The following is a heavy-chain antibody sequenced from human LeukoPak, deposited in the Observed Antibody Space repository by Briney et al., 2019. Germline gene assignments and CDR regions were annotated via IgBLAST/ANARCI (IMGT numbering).Heavy chain of an antibody. Sequence: GGSLRLSCAASGFTFTTYAMSWVRQAPGRGLEWVSAISNSGGSTYYADSVKGRFTISRDNSKNTLYLQINSLRAEDTAIYYCARRGCGSGSYYFDYWGQGTLVTVSS. D-gene: IGHD3-10*01. CDR1: GFTFTTYA. J-gene: IGHJ4*02. CDR2: ISNSGGST. CDR3: ARRGCGSGSYYFDY. V-gene: IGHV3-23*01.